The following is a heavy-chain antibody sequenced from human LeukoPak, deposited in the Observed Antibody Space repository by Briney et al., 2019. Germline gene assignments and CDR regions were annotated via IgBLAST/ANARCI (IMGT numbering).Heavy chain of an antibody. Sequence: ASVTVSCMASRYTFTSYRITGLRPAPAQGLAGVGWINGYYGKSHYVQKFQGRVTMPTNTSTTTAYMELRSLRSDDTAVYYCARDCPDITATTCRGMDVWGQGTTVTVSS. J-gene: IGHJ6*02. CDR1: RYTFTSYR. D-gene: IGHD1-7*01. V-gene: IGHV1-18*01. CDR3: ARDCPDITATTCRGMDV. CDR2: INGYYGKS.